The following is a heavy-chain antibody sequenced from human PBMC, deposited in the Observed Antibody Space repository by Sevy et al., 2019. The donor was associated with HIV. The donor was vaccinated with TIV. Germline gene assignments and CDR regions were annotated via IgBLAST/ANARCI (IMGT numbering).Heavy chain of an antibody. CDR2: SRDKINSYAT. CDR1: GFTFSDHY. Sequence: GGSLRLSCAASGFTFSDHYMGWVRQAPGKGLEWVGRSRDKINSYATEYAASVRGRFTISRDDSKNSLYLQMNSLKSEDTAVYYCLREYYDSWSGYRFFYMDVWGKGTTVTVSS. V-gene: IGHV3-72*01. J-gene: IGHJ6*03. D-gene: IGHD3-3*01. CDR3: LREYYDSWSGYRFFYMDV.